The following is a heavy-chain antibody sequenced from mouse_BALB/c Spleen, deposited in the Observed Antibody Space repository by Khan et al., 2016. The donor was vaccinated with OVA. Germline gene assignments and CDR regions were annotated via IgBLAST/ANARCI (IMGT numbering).Heavy chain of an antibody. CDR2: IYPYNGNI. CDR3: TRVDTLGYAWFAY. J-gene: IGHJ3*01. Sequence: LQQSGSELVRPGASVKLSCKASGYTFTSYWMHWVKQRPGQGLEWIGNIYPYNGNINYDEKFKNKATLTVDTSSTTGYMQLSSLTSEDSAVYYCTRVDTLGYAWFAYWGQGTLVTVSA. CDR1: GYTFTSYW. D-gene: IGHD3-1*01. V-gene: IGHV1S22*01.